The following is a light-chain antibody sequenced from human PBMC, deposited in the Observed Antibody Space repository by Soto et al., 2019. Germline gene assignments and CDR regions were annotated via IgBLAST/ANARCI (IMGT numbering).Light chain of an antibody. CDR1: QSISSW. J-gene: IGKJ4*01. CDR2: DAS. V-gene: IGKV1-5*01. CDR3: QQYNSYSKLT. Sequence: DIQRTQSPSTLSASVGDRVTITCRASQSISSWLAWYQQKPWKAPKLMIYDASSLESGVPSRFSGSGCGTESTLTISSLQPDDFATYYCQQYNSYSKLTFGGGTKVEIK.